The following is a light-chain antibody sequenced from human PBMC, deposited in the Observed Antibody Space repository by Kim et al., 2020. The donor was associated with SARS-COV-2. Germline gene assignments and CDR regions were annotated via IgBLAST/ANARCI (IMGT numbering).Light chain of an antibody. CDR1: GGNSSYA. V-gene: IGLV4-69*01. CDR3: QTWGTGRSVV. J-gene: IGLJ2*01. CDR2: NNRDGSH. Sequence: VTLTCKLTGGNSSYACGWHTRQPEKGPRYRMKNNRDGSHSKGDGIPHSFSGSSSGAERYLTITRLQSEDEADYYCQTWGTGRSVVFGGGTHLTV.